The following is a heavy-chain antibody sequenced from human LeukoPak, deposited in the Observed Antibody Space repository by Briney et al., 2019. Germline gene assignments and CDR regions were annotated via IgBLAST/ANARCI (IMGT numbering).Heavy chain of an antibody. CDR3: ARAADDSGYDNNYYFAY. CDR2: ISVIVGDT. CDR1: GFTFSSYA. J-gene: IGHJ4*02. V-gene: IGHV3-23*01. D-gene: IGHD5-12*01. Sequence: GGSLRLSCAASGFTFSSYAMSWVRQAPGKGLEWVSTISVIVGDTFYADSVKGRFTVSRDNSKNTLYLQMNSLRAEDTAVYYCARAADDSGYDNNYYFAYWGQGTLVTVS.